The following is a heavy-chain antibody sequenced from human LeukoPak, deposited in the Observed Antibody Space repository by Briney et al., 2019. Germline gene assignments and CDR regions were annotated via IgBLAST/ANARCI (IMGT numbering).Heavy chain of an antibody. J-gene: IGHJ4*02. CDR2: ISGDGTIK. CDR1: GFPFSSDW. V-gene: IGHV3-74*03. Sequence: GGSLRLSCEPSGFPFSSDWMLWVRQALGKGLVWVSRISGDGTIKTYADFVRGRFTISRDNTKNILYLQMNSLKVEDTATYFCSRSQFDYWGQGVLVTVSP. CDR3: SRSQFDY.